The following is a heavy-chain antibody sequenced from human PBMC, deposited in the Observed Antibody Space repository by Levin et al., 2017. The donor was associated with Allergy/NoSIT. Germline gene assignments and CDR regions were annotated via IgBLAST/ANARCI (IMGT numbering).Heavy chain of an antibody. CDR3: ARSLVGATFDF. D-gene: IGHD1-26*01. CDR1: GYSFTDFY. Sequence: GESLKISCKASGYSFTDFYIHWVRQAPGLGLEWMGLINPLNGGIKYAPKFQGRVTMTRDTPMTTAYTELTNLRSDDTAVYYCARSLVGATFDFWGQGTLVTVSS. CDR2: INPLNGGI. J-gene: IGHJ4*01. V-gene: IGHV1-2*02.